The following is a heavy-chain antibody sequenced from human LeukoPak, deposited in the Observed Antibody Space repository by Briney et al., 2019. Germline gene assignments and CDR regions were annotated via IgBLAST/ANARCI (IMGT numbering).Heavy chain of an antibody. J-gene: IGHJ4*02. CDR2: ISSSSSYI. CDR1: GFTFSAST. CDR3: ARLAAAGYFDY. Sequence: GGSLKLSCAASGFTFSASTMHWVRQAPGKGLEWVSSISSSSSYIYYADSVKGRFTISRDNAKNSLYLQMNSLRAEDTAVYYCARLAAAGYFDYWGQGTLVTVSS. D-gene: IGHD6-13*01. V-gene: IGHV3-21*01.